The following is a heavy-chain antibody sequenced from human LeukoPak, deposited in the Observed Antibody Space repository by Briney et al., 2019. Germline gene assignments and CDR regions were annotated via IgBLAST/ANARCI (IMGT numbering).Heavy chain of an antibody. V-gene: IGHV4-34*01. CDR2: INHSGST. D-gene: IGHD2-21*02. CDR1: GGPFSGYY. Sequence: KPSETLSLTCAVYGGPFSGYYWSWIRQPPGKGLEWIGEINHSGSTNYNPSLKSRVTISVDTSKNQFSLKLSSVTAADTAVYYCARGFGKTASDYWGQGTLVTVSS. J-gene: IGHJ4*02. CDR3: ARGFGKTASDY.